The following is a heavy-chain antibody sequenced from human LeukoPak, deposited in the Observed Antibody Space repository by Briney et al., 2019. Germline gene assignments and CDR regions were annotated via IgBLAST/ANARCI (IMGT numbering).Heavy chain of an antibody. Sequence: GESLRLSCAASGFSFTDAWMHWVRQAPGKGLEWVGRIKRKSDGGTTDCAAPVRDRFTVSRDETKNTVYLQMNSLKIEATAVYYCATDQVTDWGQGTLVTVSS. CDR3: ATDQVTD. CDR1: GFSFTDAW. J-gene: IGHJ4*02. D-gene: IGHD2-21*02. V-gene: IGHV3-15*01. CDR2: IKRKSDGGTT.